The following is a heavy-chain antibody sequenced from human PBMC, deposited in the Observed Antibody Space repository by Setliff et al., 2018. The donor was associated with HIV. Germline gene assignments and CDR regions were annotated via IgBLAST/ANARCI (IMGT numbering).Heavy chain of an antibody. V-gene: IGHV3-7*01. CDR3: ARKLRPGHGMDV. J-gene: IGHJ6*02. D-gene: IGHD3-10*01. CDR2: INQDGSEE. CDR1: EFRFSNYW. Sequence: GESLKISCVASEFRFSNYWMAWVRQAPGKGLEWVGNINQDGSEENYVDSVKGRFTISRDNAKKSLYLQMNSLRGEDTAVYYCARKLRPGHGMDVWGQGTTVTVSS.